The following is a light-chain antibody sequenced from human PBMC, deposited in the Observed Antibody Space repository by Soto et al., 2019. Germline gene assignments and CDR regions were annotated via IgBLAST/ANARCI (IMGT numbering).Light chain of an antibody. CDR2: GAS. CDR3: QQYGGPPVP. CDR1: QSVSSD. V-gene: IGKV3-20*01. J-gene: IGKJ5*01. Sequence: SPGTVSLYQGERATLSCRPSQSVSSDLAWYHQKPGQAPRLLIYGASTRATGIPDRFSGSGSGTDFALTISRLEPEDFAVYYCQQYGGPPVPFGQVTLLAV.